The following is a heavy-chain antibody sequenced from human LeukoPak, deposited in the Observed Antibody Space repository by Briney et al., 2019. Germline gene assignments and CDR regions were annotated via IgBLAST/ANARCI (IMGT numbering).Heavy chain of an antibody. CDR1: GFTVSSYY. D-gene: IGHD4-17*01. CDR3: ARDTPFYGDYRGYFDY. Sequence: AGGSLRLSCAASGFTVSSYYMNWVRQAPGKGLQWVSILYSDGATYYADSVKGRFTISRDNAKNSLYLQMNSLRAEDTAVYYCARDTPFYGDYRGYFDYWGQGTLVTVSS. J-gene: IGHJ4*02. V-gene: IGHV3-66*01. CDR2: LYSDGAT.